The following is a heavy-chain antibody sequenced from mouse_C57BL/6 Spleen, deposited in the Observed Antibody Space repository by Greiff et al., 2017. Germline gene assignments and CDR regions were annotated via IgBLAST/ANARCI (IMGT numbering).Heavy chain of an antibody. J-gene: IGHJ4*01. Sequence: QVQLQQSGAELVKPGASVKLSCKASGYTFTSYWMHWVKQRPGQGLEWIGMIHPNSGSTNYNEKFKSKATLTVDKSSSTAYMQLSSLTSEDSAVYYCARDWLTGYAMDYWGQGTSVTVSS. D-gene: IGHD2-2*01. CDR3: ARDWLTGYAMDY. CDR1: GYTFTSYW. CDR2: IHPNSGST. V-gene: IGHV1-64*01.